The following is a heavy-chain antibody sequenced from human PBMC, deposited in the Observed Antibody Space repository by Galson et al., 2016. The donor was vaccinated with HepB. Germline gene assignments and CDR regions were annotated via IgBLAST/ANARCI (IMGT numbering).Heavy chain of an antibody. CDR3: AHRHELMGAFDI. CDR2: IYWDDDK. V-gene: IGHV2-5*02. J-gene: IGHJ3*02. CDR1: GFSLNTSGVA. D-gene: IGHD2-8*01. Sequence: PALVKPTQTLTLTCTFSGFSLNTSGVAVGWIRQPPGKALDRLALIYWDDDKRYSPPLKTRLTITKDTSKNQVVLTMSNMDPVDTATYYCAHRHELMGAFDIWGQGTMVTVSS.